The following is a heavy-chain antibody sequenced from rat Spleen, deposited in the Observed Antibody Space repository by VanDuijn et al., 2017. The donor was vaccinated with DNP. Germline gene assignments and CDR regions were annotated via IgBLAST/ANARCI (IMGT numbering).Heavy chain of an antibody. Sequence: EVQLVESGGGPVQPGRSLKLSCVASGFIFSNYWMTWVRQAPAKGLEWVATLSYNGGTPYYRDSVKGRFTISRDNAQSTLYLQMDSLRSEDTATYYCASKVFPYYSGSNWFTYWGQGTLVTVSS. CDR2: LSYNGGTP. CDR3: ASKVFPYYSGSNWFTY. J-gene: IGHJ3*01. V-gene: IGHV5-31*01. D-gene: IGHD1-1*01. CDR1: GFIFSNYW.